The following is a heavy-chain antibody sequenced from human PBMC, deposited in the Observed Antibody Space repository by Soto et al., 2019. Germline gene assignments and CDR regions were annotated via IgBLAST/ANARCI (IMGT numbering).Heavy chain of an antibody. Sequence: GGSLRLSCAASGFTFSSYAMSWVRQAPGKGLEWVSLISATGGGTYYADSVKGRFTISRDNSHNTLYLQVHSLTAEDTAVYYCAKDRRAGGNSAFYFDFWGQGAHVTVSA. V-gene: IGHV3-23*01. CDR2: ISATGGGT. CDR3: AKDRRAGGNSAFYFDF. J-gene: IGHJ4*02. CDR1: GFTFSSYA. D-gene: IGHD3-16*01.